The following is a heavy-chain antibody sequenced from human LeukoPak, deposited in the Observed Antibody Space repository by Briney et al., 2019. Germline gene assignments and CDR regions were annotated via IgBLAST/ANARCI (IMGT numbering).Heavy chain of an antibody. D-gene: IGHD3-3*01. J-gene: IGHJ5*02. Sequence: GESLKISCKGSGYTFTSHWIGWVRQMPGKGLEWMGIIYPGASDTRYSPSFQGQVTISADKSISTAYLQWGSLKASDTAMYYCARRGFGVVSNWFDPWGQGTLVTVSS. CDR2: IYPGASDT. CDR3: ARRGFGVVSNWFDP. V-gene: IGHV5-51*01. CDR1: GYTFTSHW.